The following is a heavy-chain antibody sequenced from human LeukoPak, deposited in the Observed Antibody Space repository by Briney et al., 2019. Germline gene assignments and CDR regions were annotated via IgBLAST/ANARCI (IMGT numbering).Heavy chain of an antibody. CDR3: ARYSS. CDR1: GYNFTSYT. J-gene: IGHJ4*02. D-gene: IGHD6-13*01. V-gene: IGHV1-3*01. CDR2: INAGSGNT. Sequence: ASVKVSCKASGYNFTSYTIHWVRQAPGQRLEWMGWINAGSGNTKYSQKFQGRVTITRDTSASTAYMELSSLRSEDTAVYYCARYSSWGQGTLVTVSS.